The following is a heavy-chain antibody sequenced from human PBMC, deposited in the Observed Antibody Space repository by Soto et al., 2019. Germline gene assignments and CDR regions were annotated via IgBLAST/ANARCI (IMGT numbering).Heavy chain of an antibody. D-gene: IGHD2-15*01. CDR3: ARVADCSGGSCYFSVDY. CDR1: GGSISSSNYY. V-gene: IGHV4-39*01. CDR2: IYYSGGT. J-gene: IGHJ4*02. Sequence: SETLSLTCTVSGGSISSSNYYWGRIRQPPGKGLEWIGTIYYSGGTYYNPSLKSRVTISVDTSKNQFSLKLSSVTAADTAVYYCARVADCSGGSCYFSVDYWGQGTLVTVSS.